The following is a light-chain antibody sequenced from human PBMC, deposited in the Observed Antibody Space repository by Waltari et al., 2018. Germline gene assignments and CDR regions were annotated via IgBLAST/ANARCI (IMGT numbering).Light chain of an antibody. J-gene: IGLJ2*01. Sequence: QSVLTQPPSASGTPGQRVTISCSGSTSNVGSNTVTWYRQFPGTAPKLLIYNNNQRPSGVPDRFSGSKSGTSASLAIIGLQSEDEADYYCAAWDDSLNGPEFGGGTKVTVL. CDR3: AAWDDSLNGPE. CDR2: NNN. V-gene: IGLV1-44*01. CDR1: TSNVGSNT.